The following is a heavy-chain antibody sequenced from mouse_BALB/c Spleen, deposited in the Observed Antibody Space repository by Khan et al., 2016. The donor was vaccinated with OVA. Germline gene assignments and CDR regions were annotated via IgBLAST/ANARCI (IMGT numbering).Heavy chain of an antibody. V-gene: IGHV1S29*02. CDR1: GYTFTDYS. D-gene: IGHD1-2*01. J-gene: IGHJ3*02. CDR2: IFPNDGGT. CDR3: ARSGYGSCGY. Sequence: EVQLQESGPELVKPGASVKISCKASGYTFTDYSMDWMRQSHGKSLAWIGYIFPNDGGTTYNQKFKTKATLTVDTSSSTAYMELRSLTSEDSAVYYCARSGYGSCGYWGQGTLVTVSA.